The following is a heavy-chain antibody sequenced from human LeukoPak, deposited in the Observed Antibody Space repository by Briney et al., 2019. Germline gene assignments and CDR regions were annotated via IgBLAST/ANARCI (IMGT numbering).Heavy chain of an antibody. CDR3: ARDGSGYYNHYYYVYMDV. V-gene: IGHV1-46*01. CDR2: INPSAGST. D-gene: IGHD3-22*01. Sequence: ASVKVSCKASGYTFTSNYMNWVRQAPGQGLEWMGMINPSAGSTSYAQKFQGRVTMTRDTSTNTVYMELSSLRSEDTAVYYCARDGSGYYNHYYYVYMDVWGKGTTVTVSS. CDR1: GYTFTSNY. J-gene: IGHJ6*03.